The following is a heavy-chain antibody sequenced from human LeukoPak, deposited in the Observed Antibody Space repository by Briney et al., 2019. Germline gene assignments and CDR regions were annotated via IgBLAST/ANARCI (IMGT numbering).Heavy chain of an antibody. CDR2: IYYSGST. CDR3: ARGPWGIFDY. CDR1: GFTISIYY. D-gene: IGHD3-16*01. V-gene: IGHV4-59*01. Sequence: PSETLSLTCTASGFTISIYYLSWIRQPPVKGLEWIGCIYYSGSTNSNPSLNTRVTISVDTSKNQFSLKLSSVTAAGTAVYYCARGPWGIFDYWGQGTVATVSS. J-gene: IGHJ4*02.